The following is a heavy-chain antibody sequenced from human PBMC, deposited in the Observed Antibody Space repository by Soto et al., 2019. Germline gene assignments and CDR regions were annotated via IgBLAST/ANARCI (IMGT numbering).Heavy chain of an antibody. J-gene: IGHJ4*02. Sequence: SETLSLTCAVYGGSFSGYYWSWIRQPPGKGLEWIGEINHSGSTNYNPAFRGHVTFSVDKSSSTAYLHWSSLGPSDTAIYYCARHGAAIWLGYWGQGTLVTSPQ. CDR1: GGSFSGYY. CDR3: ARHGAAIWLGY. V-gene: IGHV4-34*01. CDR2: INHSGST. D-gene: IGHD6-19*01.